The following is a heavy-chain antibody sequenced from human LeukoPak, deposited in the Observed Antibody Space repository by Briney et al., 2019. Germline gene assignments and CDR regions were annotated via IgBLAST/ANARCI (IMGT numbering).Heavy chain of an antibody. V-gene: IGHV1-2*02. Sequence: GASVKVSCKASGYTFTGYYMHWVRQAPGQGLEGMGWINPNSGGTNYAQKFQGRVTMTRDTSISTAYMELSRLRSDDTAVYYCARLVGRCSGGSCTDYYYYYMDVWGKGTTVTVSS. CDR1: GYTFTGYY. D-gene: IGHD2-15*01. J-gene: IGHJ6*03. CDR3: ARLVGRCSGGSCTDYYYYYMDV. CDR2: INPNSGGT.